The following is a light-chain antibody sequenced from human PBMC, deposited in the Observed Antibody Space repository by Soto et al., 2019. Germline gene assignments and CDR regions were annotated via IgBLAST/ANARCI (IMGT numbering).Light chain of an antibody. V-gene: IGKV1-5*03. J-gene: IGKJ5*01. CDR3: QQYSTYST. CDR2: KAS. Sequence: DIQMTQSPSTLSASVGDRVTITCRASQSISNWLAWYQQKPGKAPKLLIYKASSLESGVPSRFSGSGSGTEFTLTINSLQPDDFATYYCQQYSTYSTFGQGTRLEI. CDR1: QSISNW.